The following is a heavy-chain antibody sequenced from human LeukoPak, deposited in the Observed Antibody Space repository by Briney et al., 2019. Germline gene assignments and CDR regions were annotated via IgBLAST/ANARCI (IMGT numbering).Heavy chain of an antibody. Sequence: SSQTLSLTCTVSGGSISSGSYYWSWIRQPAGKGLEWIGRIYTSGSTNYNPSLKSRVTISVDTSKNQFSLKLSSVTAADTAVYYCASAARSGIAVDWGQGTLVTVSS. CDR3: ASAARSGIAVD. J-gene: IGHJ4*02. V-gene: IGHV4-61*02. CDR1: GGSISSGSYY. CDR2: IYTSGST. D-gene: IGHD6-19*01.